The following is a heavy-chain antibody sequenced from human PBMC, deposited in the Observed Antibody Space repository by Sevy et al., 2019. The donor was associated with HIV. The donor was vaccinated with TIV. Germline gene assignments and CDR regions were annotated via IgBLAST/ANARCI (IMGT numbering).Heavy chain of an antibody. CDR3: ARTGGGGYGSGGSCSPGWFDP. Sequence: GESLKISCKGSGYSFTSYWIGWVRQMPGKGLEWMGIIYPGDSDTRYSPSFQGQVTISADKSISTAYLQWSSLKASDTAMYYCARTGGGGYGSGGSCSPGWFDPWGQGTLVTVSS. CDR2: IYPGDSDT. CDR1: GYSFTSYW. J-gene: IGHJ5*02. D-gene: IGHD2-15*01. V-gene: IGHV5-51*01.